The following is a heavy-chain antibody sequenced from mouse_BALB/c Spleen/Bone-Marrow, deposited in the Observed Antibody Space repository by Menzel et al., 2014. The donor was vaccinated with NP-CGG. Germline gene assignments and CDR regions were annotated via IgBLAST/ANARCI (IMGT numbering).Heavy chain of an antibody. CDR2: IYPGDGDT. J-gene: IGHJ2*01. Sequence: VKVVGSGAELVRPGSSVKISCKASGYAISSYWMNWVKQRPGQGLEWIGQIYPGDGDTNYNGKFKGKATLTADKSSSTAYMQISSLTSEDSAVYFCARGRGWYLDYWGQGTTLTVSS. V-gene: IGHV1-80*01. CDR1: GYAISSYW. CDR3: ARGRGWYLDY. D-gene: IGHD2-3*01.